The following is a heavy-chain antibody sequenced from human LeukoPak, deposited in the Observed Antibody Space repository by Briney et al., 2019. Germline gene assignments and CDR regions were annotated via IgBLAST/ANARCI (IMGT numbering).Heavy chain of an antibody. Sequence: GASVKVSCKASGYTFTGYYMHWVRQAPGQGLEWMGRINPNSGGTNYAQKFQGRVTVTRDTSISTAYMELSRLRSDDTAVYYCARVQYYYDSSGYYLGSVIDYWGQGTLVTVSS. D-gene: IGHD3-22*01. CDR2: INPNSGGT. CDR3: ARVQYYYDSSGYYLGSVIDY. CDR1: GYTFTGYY. V-gene: IGHV1-2*06. J-gene: IGHJ4*02.